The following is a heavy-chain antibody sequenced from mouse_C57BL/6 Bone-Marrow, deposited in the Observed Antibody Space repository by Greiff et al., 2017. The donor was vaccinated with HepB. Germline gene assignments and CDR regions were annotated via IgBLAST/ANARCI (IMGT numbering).Heavy chain of an antibody. CDR3: VRVDSSCLFDY. V-gene: IGHV10-1*01. Sequence: EVKLVESGGGLVQPKGSLKLSCAASGFSFNTYAMNWVRQAPGKGLEWVARIRSKSNNYATYYADSVKDRFTISRDDSESMLYLQMNNLKTEDTAMYYCVRVDSSCLFDYWGQGTTLTVSS. CDR1: GFSFNTYA. D-gene: IGHD3-2*02. CDR2: IRSKSNNYAT. J-gene: IGHJ2*01.